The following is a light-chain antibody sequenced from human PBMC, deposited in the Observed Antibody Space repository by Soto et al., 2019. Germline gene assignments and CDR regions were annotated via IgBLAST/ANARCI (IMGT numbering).Light chain of an antibody. J-gene: IGKJ2*01. CDR2: AAS. CDR1: QSISSSY. CDR3: QQYGSSSYT. Sequence: EIVLTQSPGTLSLSPGERATLSCRASQSISSSYLAWYQQKPGQAPRLLIYAASSRATGIPDRFSGSGSGTDSALTISRLEPEDFALYYCQQYGSSSYTFGQGTQLEIK. V-gene: IGKV3-20*01.